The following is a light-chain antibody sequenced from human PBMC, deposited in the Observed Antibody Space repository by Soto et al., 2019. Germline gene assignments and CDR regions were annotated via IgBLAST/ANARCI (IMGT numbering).Light chain of an antibody. J-gene: IGKJ1*01. CDR2: GAS. CDR3: QQYGRSSWT. Sequence: EIVLTQSPGTLSLSPGERATLSCRASQSVSSSYLAWYQQKSGQPPRLLIYGASNRATGIPDRFSGSGSGTDFTLTISRLEPEDFAVYYCQQYGRSSWTFGQGTKVEIK. CDR1: QSVSSSY. V-gene: IGKV3-20*01.